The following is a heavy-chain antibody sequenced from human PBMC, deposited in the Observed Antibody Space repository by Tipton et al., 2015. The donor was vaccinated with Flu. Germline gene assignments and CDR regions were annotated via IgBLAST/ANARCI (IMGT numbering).Heavy chain of an antibody. CDR3: GKDEDGMNYFYVMDV. J-gene: IGHJ6*02. V-gene: IGHV3-30*18. CDR1: GFTFSRFG. Sequence: SLRLSCAASGFTFSRFGMHWVRQAPGKGLEWVAVISYDGNSKHYADSVEGRFTISRDNSENTLYLQMNSLRAEDTAIYYCGKDEDGMNYFYVMDVWGLGTPVTVSS. CDR2: ISYDGNSK.